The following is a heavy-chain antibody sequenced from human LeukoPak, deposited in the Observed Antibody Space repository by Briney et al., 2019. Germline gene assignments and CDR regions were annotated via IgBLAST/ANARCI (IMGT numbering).Heavy chain of an antibody. CDR1: GGSISSSY. CDR3: ARRPHGWGHAFDI. Sequence: PSETLSLTCTVSGGSISSSYWSWIRQPPGKGLEWIGYIYYTGSTNYNPSLKGRVTISQDTSKNQFSLKLSSVTAADTAVYYCARRPHGWGHAFDIWGQGTMVSVSS. CDR2: IYYTGST. V-gene: IGHV4-59*08. J-gene: IGHJ3*02. D-gene: IGHD6-19*01.